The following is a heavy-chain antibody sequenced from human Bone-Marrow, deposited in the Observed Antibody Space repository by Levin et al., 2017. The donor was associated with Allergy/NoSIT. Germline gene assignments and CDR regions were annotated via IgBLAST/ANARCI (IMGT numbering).Heavy chain of an antibody. J-gene: IGHJ5*01. Sequence: KASETLSLTCAVSGGSFSGYRWTWIRQPPGKGLEWIGEVDHSGSTNHNRSLRSRVSTSVDVSRNQFSLRLSSVTAADTAIYYCARGQRYYGSGSYHNWFDSWGQGTLVTVSS. CDR1: GGSFSGYR. CDR3: ARGQRYYGSGSYHNWFDS. V-gene: IGHV4-34*01. D-gene: IGHD3-10*01. CDR2: VDHSGST.